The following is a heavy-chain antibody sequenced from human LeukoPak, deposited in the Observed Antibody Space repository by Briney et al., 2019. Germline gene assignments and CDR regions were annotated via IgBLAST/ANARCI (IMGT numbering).Heavy chain of an antibody. J-gene: IGHJ4*02. D-gene: IGHD3-22*01. CDR2: ISGSGGAT. V-gene: IGHV3-23*01. CDR3: AKDGYNYDSSGHFDY. Sequence: GGSLRLCCAASGFSLFAMHWVRQAPGKGLEWVSAISGSGGATYHADADSVKGRFTISRDNSKNALYLEINNLRAEDTAVYYCAKDGYNYDSSGHFDYWGQGTLVTVSS. CDR1: GFSLFA.